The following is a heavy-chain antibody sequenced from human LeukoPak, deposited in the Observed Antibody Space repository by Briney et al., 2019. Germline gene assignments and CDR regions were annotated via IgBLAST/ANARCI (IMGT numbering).Heavy chain of an antibody. J-gene: IGHJ4*02. Sequence: ASVKVSCKASGYTFTSYYMHWVRQAPGQGLEWMGIINPSGGSTSYAQKFQGRVTMTRDTSKNQFSLKLSSVTAADAAVYYCATYRILGYCSSTSCYTEGGFDYWGQGTLVTVSS. CDR3: ATYRILGYCSSTSCYTEGGFDY. CDR1: GYTFTSYY. V-gene: IGHV1-46*01. CDR2: INPSGGST. D-gene: IGHD2-2*02.